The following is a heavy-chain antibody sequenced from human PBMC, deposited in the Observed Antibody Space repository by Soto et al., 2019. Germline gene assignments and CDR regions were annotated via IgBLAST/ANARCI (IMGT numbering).Heavy chain of an antibody. Sequence: GASVKVSCKVSGYTLTELSMHWVRQAPGKGLEWMGGFDPEDGETIYAQKFQGRVTMTEDTSTDTAYMELSSLRSEDTAVYYCARDLDYGGNSETFDIWGQGTMVTVSS. D-gene: IGHD4-17*01. CDR2: FDPEDGET. J-gene: IGHJ3*02. V-gene: IGHV1-24*01. CDR1: GYTLTELS. CDR3: ARDLDYGGNSETFDI.